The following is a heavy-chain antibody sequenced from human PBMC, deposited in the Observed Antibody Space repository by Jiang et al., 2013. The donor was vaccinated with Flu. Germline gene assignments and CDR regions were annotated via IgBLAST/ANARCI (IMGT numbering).Heavy chain of an antibody. D-gene: IGHD3-10*01. Sequence: EWMGIIYPGDSDTRYSPPSQGQVTISADKSISTAYLQWSSLKASDTAMYYCARQLLWFGESSDAFDIWGQGTMVTVSS. CDR3: ARQLLWFGESSDAFDI. V-gene: IGHV5-51*01. CDR2: IYPGDSDT. J-gene: IGHJ3*02.